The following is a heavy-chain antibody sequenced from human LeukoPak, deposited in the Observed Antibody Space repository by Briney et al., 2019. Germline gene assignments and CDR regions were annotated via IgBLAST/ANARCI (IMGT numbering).Heavy chain of an antibody. D-gene: IGHD3-16*01. V-gene: IGHV4-4*08. Sequence: PSETLSLTCGVSGGSMFSYYWNWIRQPPGKGLEWIGYIYSSGITNYNPSLRSRGTISVATSRNQFSLRLTSVTAEDTAIYYCARRAYYDSSGFHPTSGYFDLWGRGTLVTVSS. CDR2: IYSSGIT. CDR1: GGSMFSYY. J-gene: IGHJ2*01. CDR3: ARRAYYDSSGFHPTSGYFDL.